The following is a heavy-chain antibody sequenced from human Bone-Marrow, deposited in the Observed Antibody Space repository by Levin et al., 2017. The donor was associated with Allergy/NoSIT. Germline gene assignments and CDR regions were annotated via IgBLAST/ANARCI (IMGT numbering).Heavy chain of an antibody. Sequence: GGSLRLSCAASGFTFSSYAMHWVRQAPGKGLEWVAVISYDGSNKYYADSVKGRFTISRDNSKNTLYLQMNSLRAEDTAVYYCARDRGAPGFPDAFDIWGQGTMVTVSS. CDR1: GFTFSSYA. CDR2: ISYDGSNK. J-gene: IGHJ3*02. D-gene: IGHD2/OR15-2a*01. CDR3: ARDRGAPGFPDAFDI. V-gene: IGHV3-30-3*01.